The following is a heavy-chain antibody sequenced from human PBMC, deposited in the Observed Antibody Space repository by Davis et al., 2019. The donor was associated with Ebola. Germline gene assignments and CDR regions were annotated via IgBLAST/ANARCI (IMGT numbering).Heavy chain of an antibody. V-gene: IGHV2-5*02. CDR3: AHSPLGYSSSWYELAAPNYSDY. CDR2: IYWDDDK. CDR1: GFSLSTSGVG. Sequence: SGPTLVKPTQTLTLTCTFSGFSLSTSGVGVGWIRQPPGKALEWLALIYWDDDKRYSPSLKSRLTITKDTSKNQVVLTMTNMDPVDTATYYCAHSPLGYSSSWYELAAPNYSDYWGQGTLVTVSS. D-gene: IGHD6-13*01. J-gene: IGHJ4*02.